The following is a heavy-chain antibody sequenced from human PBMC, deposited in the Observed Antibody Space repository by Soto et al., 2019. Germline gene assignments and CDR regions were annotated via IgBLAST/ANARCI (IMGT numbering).Heavy chain of an antibody. J-gene: IGHJ6*02. CDR2: IYSGGST. V-gene: IGHV3-53*01. Sequence: EVQLVESGGGLIQPGGSLRLSCAASGFTVSSNYMSWVRQAPGKGLEWVSVIYSGGSTYYADSVKGRFTISRDNSKNTLYLQMNSLRAEDTAVYYCARDGSSGWYLSYYYYGMDVWGQGTTVTVSS. D-gene: IGHD6-19*01. CDR1: GFTVSSNY. CDR3: ARDGSSGWYLSYYYYGMDV.